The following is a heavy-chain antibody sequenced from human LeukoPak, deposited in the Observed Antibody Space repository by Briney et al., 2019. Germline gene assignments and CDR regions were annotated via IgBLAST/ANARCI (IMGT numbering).Heavy chain of an antibody. J-gene: IGHJ4*02. D-gene: IGHD6-19*01. Sequence: GGSLRLSCAASGFTVSSNYMSWVRQAPGKGLEWVSVIYSGGSTYYADSVKGRFTISRDNSKNTLYLQMNSLRAEDTAVYYCARDLSGGWLGPFGYWGQGTLVTVSS. V-gene: IGHV3-66*01. CDR2: IYSGGST. CDR3: ARDLSGGWLGPFGY. CDR1: GFTVSSNY.